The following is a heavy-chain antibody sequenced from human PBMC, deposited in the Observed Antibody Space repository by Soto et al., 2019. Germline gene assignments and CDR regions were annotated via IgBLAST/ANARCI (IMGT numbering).Heavy chain of an antibody. CDR2: IATGNGNT. J-gene: IGHJ4*02. CDR3: AKGSRMWTPDY. Sequence: QVQLVQSGAEVKKPGASVKVFCKASGYTFTDYAIHWVRQAPGQRLELMGLIATGNGNTKYSQNFQGRVTITRDTSATTAYMELSSLRSEDTAVYYCAKGSRMWTPDYWGQGTLVTVSS. D-gene: IGHD2-21*01. CDR1: GYTFTDYA. V-gene: IGHV1-3*04.